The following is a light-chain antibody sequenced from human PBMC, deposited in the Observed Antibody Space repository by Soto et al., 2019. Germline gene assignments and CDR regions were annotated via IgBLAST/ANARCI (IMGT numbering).Light chain of an antibody. CDR2: KVT. Sequence: QSALTQPDSVSGSPGQSMTISCTGTSSDVGGYNYVSWYQQYPGKAPTLMIYKVTNRPSGVSNRFSGSKSGNTASLTISGLQADDEADYYCSSYTSSSTDVFGLGTKVTVL. V-gene: IGLV2-14*01. J-gene: IGLJ1*01. CDR3: SSYTSSSTDV. CDR1: SSDVGGYNY.